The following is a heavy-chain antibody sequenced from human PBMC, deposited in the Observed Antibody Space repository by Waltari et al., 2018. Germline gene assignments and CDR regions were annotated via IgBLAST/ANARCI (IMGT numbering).Heavy chain of an antibody. V-gene: IGHV4-39*07. CDR1: GGSISSSRYY. Sequence: QLQLQESGPGLVKPSETLSLTCTVSGGSISSSRYYWGWLRQPPGKGLEWIGSIYYSGSTYYNPSLKSRVTISVDTSKNQFSLKLSSVTAADTAVYYCAREGHCSGGSCYSGWFDPWGQGTLVTVSS. J-gene: IGHJ5*02. CDR2: IYYSGST. CDR3: AREGHCSGGSCYSGWFDP. D-gene: IGHD2-15*01.